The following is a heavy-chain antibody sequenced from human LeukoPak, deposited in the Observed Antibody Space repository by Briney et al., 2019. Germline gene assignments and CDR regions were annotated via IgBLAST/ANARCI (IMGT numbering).Heavy chain of an antibody. J-gene: IGHJ4*02. Sequence: PGGSLRLSCAASGFTFSSYSMNWVRQAPGKGLEWVSAISGSGGSTYYADSVKGRFTISRDNSKNTLYLQMNSLRAEDTAVYYCAKGFGRAVAGNTFDYWGQGTLVSVSS. CDR3: AKGFGRAVAGNTFDY. CDR2: ISGSGGST. D-gene: IGHD6-19*01. V-gene: IGHV3-23*01. CDR1: GFTFSSYS.